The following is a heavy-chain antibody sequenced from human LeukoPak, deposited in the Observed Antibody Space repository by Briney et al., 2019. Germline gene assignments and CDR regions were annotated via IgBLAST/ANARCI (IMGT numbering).Heavy chain of an antibody. Sequence: GGSLRLSCAASGFTVSSNYMSWVRQAPGKGLEWVSVIYSGGSTYYADSVMGRFTISRDNSKNTLYLQMNSLRAEDTAVYYCAKDFWFLEWLSFDYWGQGTLVTVSS. CDR1: GFTVSSNY. CDR2: IYSGGST. CDR3: AKDFWFLEWLSFDY. V-gene: IGHV3-53*01. J-gene: IGHJ4*02. D-gene: IGHD3-3*01.